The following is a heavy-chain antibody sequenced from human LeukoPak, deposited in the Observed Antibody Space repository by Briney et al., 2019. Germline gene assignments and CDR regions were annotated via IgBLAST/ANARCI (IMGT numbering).Heavy chain of an antibody. CDR1: GDSISNYW. Sequence: SETLSLTCTVSGDSISNYWWSWIRQPAGEGPEWIGRIYTSGSTNYNPSPKSRVTMSVDTSKNQISLRLSSVTAADTAVYYCARDAGRGMPENSGYALDYWGQGTLVTVSS. D-gene: IGHD5-12*01. J-gene: IGHJ4*02. CDR3: ARDAGRGMPENSGYALDY. V-gene: IGHV4-4*07. CDR2: IYTSGST.